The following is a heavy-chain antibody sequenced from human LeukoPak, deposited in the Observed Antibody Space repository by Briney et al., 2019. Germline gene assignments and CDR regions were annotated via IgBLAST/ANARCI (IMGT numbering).Heavy chain of an antibody. CDR3: ARVELMYDFWSGYYLDY. CDR1: GGTFSSYA. V-gene: IGHV1-69*01. CDR2: IIPIFGTA. D-gene: IGHD3-3*01. J-gene: IGHJ4*02. Sequence: AASVKVSCKASGGTFSSYAISWVRQAPGQGLEWMGGIIPIFGTANYAQKFQGRVTITVDESTSTAYMELSSLRSEDTAVYYCARVELMYDFWSGYYLDYWGQGTLVTVSS.